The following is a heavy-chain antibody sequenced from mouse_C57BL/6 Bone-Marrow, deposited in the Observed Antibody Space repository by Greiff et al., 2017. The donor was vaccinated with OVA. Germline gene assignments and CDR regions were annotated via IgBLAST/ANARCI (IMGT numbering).Heavy chain of an antibody. V-gene: IGHV1-52*01. CDR2: IDPSDSET. J-gene: IGHJ4*01. CDR1: GYTFTSYW. CDR3: AREDPGYYAMDD. Sequence: VQLQQPGAELVRPGSSVKLSCKASGYTFTSYWMHWVKQRPIQGLEWIGNIDPSDSETHYNQKFKDKATLTVDKSSSTAYMQLSSRTSEDSAVYYCAREDPGYYAMDDWGQGTSVTVSS.